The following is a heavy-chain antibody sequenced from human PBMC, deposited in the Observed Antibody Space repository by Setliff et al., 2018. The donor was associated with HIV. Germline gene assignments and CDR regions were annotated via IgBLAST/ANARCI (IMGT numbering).Heavy chain of an antibody. V-gene: IGHV1-69*13. Sequence: WASVKVSCKASGDTFSTFAISWMRQAPGQGLEWMGGIIPFFGSANYAQKFQGRLTITADASSSTAYMDLSSLTSEDTAVYYCARRHFYDSSGQVWAFDIWGQGTMVTVSS. CDR1: GDTFSTFA. CDR2: IIPFFGSA. CDR3: ARRHFYDSSGQVWAFDI. D-gene: IGHD3-22*01. J-gene: IGHJ3*02.